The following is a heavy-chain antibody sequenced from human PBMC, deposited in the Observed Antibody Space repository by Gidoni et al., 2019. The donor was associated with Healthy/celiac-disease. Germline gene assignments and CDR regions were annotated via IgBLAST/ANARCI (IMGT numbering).Heavy chain of an antibody. CDR3: ARPDYRVRDPRGMDV. CDR1: GGSFSGYY. D-gene: IGHD3-10*01. Sequence: QVQLQQWGAGLLKPSETLSLTCAVYGGSFSGYYWSWIRQPPGKGLEWIGEINHSGSTNYNPSLKSRVTISVDTSKNQFSLKLSSVTAADTAVYYCARPDYRVRDPRGMDVWGQGTTVTVSS. V-gene: IGHV4-34*01. J-gene: IGHJ6*02. CDR2: INHSGST.